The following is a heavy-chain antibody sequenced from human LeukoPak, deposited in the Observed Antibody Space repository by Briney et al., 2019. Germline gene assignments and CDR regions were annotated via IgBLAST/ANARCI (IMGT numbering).Heavy chain of an antibody. J-gene: IGHJ4*02. CDR2: VSNGGSKK. CDR1: GFTFSSVA. CDR3: AKHLEPVAGRGYYFDY. Sequence: GGSLRLSCAASGFTFSSVAMSWVRQDPGKGLEWVSVVSNGGSKKYYADSVKGRFTISRDNSKNALYLQMNSLRAEDTAIYYCAKHLEPVAGRGYYFDYWGQGTLVTVSS. D-gene: IGHD6-19*01. V-gene: IGHV3-23*01.